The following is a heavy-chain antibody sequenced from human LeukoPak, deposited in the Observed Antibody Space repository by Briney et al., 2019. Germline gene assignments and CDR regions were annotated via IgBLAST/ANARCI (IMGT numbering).Heavy chain of an antibody. CDR1: GFTLTSYA. V-gene: IGHV3-23*01. D-gene: IGHD4-17*01. CDR3: AQVPNYGDYRWFDP. J-gene: IGHJ5*02. CDR2: ISGSGGST. Sequence: PGGSLRLSPAASGFTLTSYAMSCGRQAPGKRLEWVSAISGSGGSTYYADSAKGRFTISRDNSKNTLYLQMHSLRAEDTAVYYCAQVPNYGDYRWFDPWGQGTLVTVSS.